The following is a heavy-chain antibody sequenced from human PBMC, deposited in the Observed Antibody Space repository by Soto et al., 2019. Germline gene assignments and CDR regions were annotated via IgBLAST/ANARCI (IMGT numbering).Heavy chain of an antibody. CDR3: AKGVGTSYYYYYGMDV. CDR1: GFTFSSYG. V-gene: IGHV3-33*06. J-gene: IGHJ6*02. D-gene: IGHD2-8*01. CDR2: IWYDGSNK. Sequence: PGGSLRLSCAASGFTFSSYGMHWVRQAPGKGLEWVAVIWYDGSNKYYADSVKGRFTISRDNSKNTLYLQMNSLRAEDTAVYYCAKGVGTSYYYYYGMDVWGQGTTVTVSS.